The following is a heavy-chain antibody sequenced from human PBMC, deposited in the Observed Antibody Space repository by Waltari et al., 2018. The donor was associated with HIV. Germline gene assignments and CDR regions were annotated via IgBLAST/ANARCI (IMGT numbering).Heavy chain of an antibody. J-gene: IGHJ2*01. D-gene: IGHD7-27*01. Sequence: QVQLQESGPGLVKPPETLSLTCTVSGGPTSTYYWNWIRQPPGKGLEWIGYIYYNGATIYNPSLKSRLSMSIDTSKNQFSLKLSSVTAADTAMYFCARPSNWGSRNWYFDLWGRGTLVTVSS. CDR2: IYYNGAT. V-gene: IGHV4-59*01. CDR1: GGPTSTYY. CDR3: ARPSNWGSRNWYFDL.